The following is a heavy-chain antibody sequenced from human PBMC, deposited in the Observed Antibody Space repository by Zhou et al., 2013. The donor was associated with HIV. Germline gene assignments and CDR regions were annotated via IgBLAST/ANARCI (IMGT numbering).Heavy chain of an antibody. CDR2: IDADRGAT. V-gene: IGHV1-2*02. D-gene: IGHD6-13*01. J-gene: IGHJ1*01. CDR1: GGTFSTYG. CDR3: ARGEQLRRGAFQH. Sequence: QVQLVQSGAEVKKPGSSVKVSCQVSGGTFSTYGISWVRQAPGQGLEWMGWIDADRGATKYAQNFQGRVTLTRDTSTRTAYMDLSRLRSDDTAVYYCARGEQLRRGAFQHWGQGTRGHRLL.